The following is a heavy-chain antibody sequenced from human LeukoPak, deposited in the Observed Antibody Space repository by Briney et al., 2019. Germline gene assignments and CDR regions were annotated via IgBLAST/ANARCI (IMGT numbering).Heavy chain of an antibody. Sequence: GGSLRLSCAASGFTFSDYYMSWIRQAPGKGLEWVSYISSSGSTIYYADSVKGRFTISRDNAKNSLYLQMNSLRAEDTAVYYCARVLSGRGSLYYYYYYMDVRGKGTTVTISS. V-gene: IGHV3-11*04. CDR1: GFTFSDYY. D-gene: IGHD3-10*01. CDR3: ARVLSGRGSLYYYYYYMDV. CDR2: ISSSGSTI. J-gene: IGHJ6*03.